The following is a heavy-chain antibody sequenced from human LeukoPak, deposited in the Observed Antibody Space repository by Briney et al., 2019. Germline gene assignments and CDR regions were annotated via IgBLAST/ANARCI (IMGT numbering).Heavy chain of an antibody. CDR2: ISGSGGST. CDR3: AKGRTMVPTGVSWFDP. CDR1: GFTFSSYA. J-gene: IGHJ5*02. D-gene: IGHD4/OR15-4a*01. V-gene: IGHV3-23*01. Sequence: PGGSLRLSCAASGFTFSSYAMSWVRQAPGKGLEWVSAISGSGGSTYYADSVKGRFTISRDNSKNTLYLQMNSLRAEGTAVYYCAKGRTMVPTGVSWFDPWGQGTLVTVSS.